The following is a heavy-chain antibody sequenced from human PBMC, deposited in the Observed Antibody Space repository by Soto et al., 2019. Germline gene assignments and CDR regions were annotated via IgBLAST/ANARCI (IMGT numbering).Heavy chain of an antibody. J-gene: IGHJ5*02. CDR2: IKQDESEK. CDR1: GFTFSDSW. V-gene: IGHV3-7*01. CDR3: VRGGSNYAS. Sequence: GGSLRLSCTASGFTFSDSWMTWVRQAPGKGLEWVARIKQDESEKKYADSVKGRFSISRDNAKNSMYLQMDSLRGEDTAVYYCVRGGSNYASWGQGTLVTVSS. D-gene: IGHD4-4*01.